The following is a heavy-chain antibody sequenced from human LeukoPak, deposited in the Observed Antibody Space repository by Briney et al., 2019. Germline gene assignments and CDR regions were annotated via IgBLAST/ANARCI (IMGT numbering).Heavy chain of an antibody. J-gene: IGHJ4*02. CDR3: GEIPPPLDY. V-gene: IGHV3-30*18. Sequence: GGSLRLFCAASGFTFSSYGMHWVRQAPGKGREWVAVISYDGSNKYYADSVKGRFTISRDNSKDTLYLQRNKLRAGDTAAVCCGEIPPPLDYWGQGTLVTVSS. CDR1: GFTFSSYG. CDR2: ISYDGSNK.